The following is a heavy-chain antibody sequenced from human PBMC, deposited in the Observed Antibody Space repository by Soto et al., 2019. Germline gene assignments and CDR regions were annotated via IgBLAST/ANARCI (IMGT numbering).Heavy chain of an antibody. D-gene: IGHD3-16*01. CDR2: ISGSGRTT. J-gene: IGHJ6*03. CDR3: AKFRGPSYSYYYMDV. CDR1: GFTFGTYA. V-gene: IGHV3-23*01. Sequence: EVQLLESGGGLVQPGGSLRLSCAASGFTFGTYAMKRLRQAPGRGLECVSFISGSGRTTYYAESVKGRFTVSRDNSKSTMYLQMNSLRAEDTALYYCAKFRGPSYSYYYMDVWGKGTTVTVSS.